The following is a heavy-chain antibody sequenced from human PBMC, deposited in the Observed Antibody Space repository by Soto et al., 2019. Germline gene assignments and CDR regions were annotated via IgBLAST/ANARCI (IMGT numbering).Heavy chain of an antibody. CDR1: GFTFSSYS. J-gene: IGHJ4*02. V-gene: IGHV3-21*01. Sequence: AGGSLRLSCAASGFTFSSYSMNWVRQAPGKGLEWVSSISSSSSYIYYADSVKGRFTISRDNAKNSLYLQMNSLRAEDTAVYYCAREGNNYYDSSGGPYWGQGTLVTVSS. CDR3: AREGNNYYDSSGGPY. D-gene: IGHD3-22*01. CDR2: ISSSSSYI.